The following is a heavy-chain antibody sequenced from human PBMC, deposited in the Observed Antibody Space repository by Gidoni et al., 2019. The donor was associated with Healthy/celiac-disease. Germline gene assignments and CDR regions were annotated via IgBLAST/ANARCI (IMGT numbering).Heavy chain of an antibody. CDR3: ARVCTVVTRYNWFDP. CDR2: IIPILGIA. D-gene: IGHD2-21*02. Sequence: QVQLVQSGAEVKEPGSSVKVSCKASVCTFSSYPITWVRQAPGQGREWMGRIIPILGIATYAQQFQGRVTITADTSTSTAYMELSSLRSEYTAVYDCARVCTVVTRYNWFDPWGQGPLVTVSS. V-gene: IGHV1-69*04. J-gene: IGHJ5*02. CDR1: VCTFSSYP.